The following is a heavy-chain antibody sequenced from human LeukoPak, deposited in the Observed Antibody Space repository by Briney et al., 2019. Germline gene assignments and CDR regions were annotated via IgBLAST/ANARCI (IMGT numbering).Heavy chain of an antibody. J-gene: IGHJ4*02. CDR2: INDNGGRT. Sequence: GGSLRLSCSASGFTFSRYAMHWVRQAPGKGLEYVSGINDNGGRTHYGDSVKGRFSTSRDNSKNTLHLQMSTLRAEDTALYYCVNDVGGSYAFDYWGQGILVTVAS. CDR1: GFTFSRYA. D-gene: IGHD1-26*01. CDR3: VNDVGGSYAFDY. V-gene: IGHV3-64D*09.